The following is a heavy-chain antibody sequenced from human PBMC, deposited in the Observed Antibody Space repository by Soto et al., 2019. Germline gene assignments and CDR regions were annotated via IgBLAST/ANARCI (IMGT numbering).Heavy chain of an antibody. CDR1: GYSFTSYW. CDR2: IYPGDSDT. Sequence: PGESLKISCKGSGYSFTSYWIGWVRQMPGKGLEWMGIIYPGDSDTRYSPSFQGQVTISADKSISTAYLQWSSLKASDTAMYYCARHVGDILTGYYKDYYYYGMDVWGQGTTVTVYS. J-gene: IGHJ6*02. V-gene: IGHV5-51*01. D-gene: IGHD3-9*01. CDR3: ARHVGDILTGYYKDYYYYGMDV.